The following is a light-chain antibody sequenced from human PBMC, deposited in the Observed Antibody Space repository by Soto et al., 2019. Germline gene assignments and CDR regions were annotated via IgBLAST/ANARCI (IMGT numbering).Light chain of an antibody. V-gene: IGKV3-20*01. CDR1: QSLNSGY. CDR3: QQYGSVSYN. CDR2: GAS. Sequence: IVLTQSPGTLSLSPGEGASVSCRASQSLNSGYLAWYQQKPGQAPMLLIYGASSRATGIPDRFSGSRSGTNFTLTICRLEPEDFAVYFCQQYGSVSYNFVQGT. J-gene: IGKJ2*01.